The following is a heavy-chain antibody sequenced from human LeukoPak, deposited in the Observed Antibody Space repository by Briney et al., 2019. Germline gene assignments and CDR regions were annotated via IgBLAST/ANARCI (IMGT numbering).Heavy chain of an antibody. V-gene: IGHV3-23*01. J-gene: IGHJ4*02. CDR2: INGRGVNT. CDR1: GFTFRRYG. D-gene: IGHD6-13*01. CDR3: ATYRNSWYRYIDY. Sequence: GGSLRLSFAASGFTFRRYGMSWVRPAPGKGLEWVSSINGRGVNTFYGDSVKGRFTISRDSSNNTLYLQMNTLRAEDTAVYYCATYRNSWYRYIDYWGQGILVTVSS.